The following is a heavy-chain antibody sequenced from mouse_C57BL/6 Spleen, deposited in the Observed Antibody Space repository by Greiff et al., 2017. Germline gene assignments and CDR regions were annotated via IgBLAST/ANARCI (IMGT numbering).Heavy chain of an antibody. Sequence: QVPLPPSFSELVRPGASVKLSCKASGYTFTDYYINWVKQRPGQGLEWIARIYPGSGNTYYNEKFKGKATLTAEKSSSTAYMQLSSLTSEDSAVYFCARAGTGYFDVWGTGTTVTVSS. D-gene: IGHD2-14*01. CDR2: IYPGSGNT. V-gene: IGHV1-76*01. CDR3: ARAGTGYFDV. CDR1: GYTFTDYY. J-gene: IGHJ1*03.